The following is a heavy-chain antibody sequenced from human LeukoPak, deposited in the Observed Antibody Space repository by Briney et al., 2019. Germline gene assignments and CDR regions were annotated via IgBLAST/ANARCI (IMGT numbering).Heavy chain of an antibody. CDR1: GFTFSSYA. J-gene: IGHJ4*02. Sequence: GGSLRLSCAASGFTFSSYAMSWVRQAPGKGLEWVSVIYSGGSTNYADSVKGRFTISRDNSKNTVFLQMNSLRAEDTAVYYCARNLAGTLDQWGQGTLVIVSS. V-gene: IGHV3-66*01. CDR3: ARNLAGTLDQ. CDR2: IYSGGST. D-gene: IGHD6-19*01.